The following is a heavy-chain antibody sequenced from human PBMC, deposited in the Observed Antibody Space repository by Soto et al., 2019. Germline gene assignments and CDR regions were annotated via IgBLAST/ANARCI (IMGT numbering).Heavy chain of an antibody. CDR1: GFTFSSYW. CDR3: ARDRYYDSSGYYYVSPDY. Sequence: GASVKVSCAASGFTFSSYWMHWVRQAPGKGLVWVSRINSDGSSTSYADSVKGRFTISRDNAKNTLYLQMNSLRAEDTAVYYCARDRYYDSSGYYYVSPDYWGQGTLVTVSS. J-gene: IGHJ4*02. D-gene: IGHD3-22*01. V-gene: IGHV3-74*01. CDR2: INSDGSST.